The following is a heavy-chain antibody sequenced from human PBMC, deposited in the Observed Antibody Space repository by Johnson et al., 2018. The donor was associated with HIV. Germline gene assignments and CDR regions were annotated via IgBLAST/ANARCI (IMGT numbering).Heavy chain of an antibody. D-gene: IGHD7-27*01. CDR2: IYSGGST. V-gene: IGHV3-66*01. Sequence: VQLVESGGGLVQPGGSLRLSCAASGFTVSSNYMSWVRQAPGKGLEWVSVIYSGGSTYYADSVTGRFTISRDNSKNTLYLQMNSLRAEDTAVYYCASGDELGDDAFDIWGQGTMVTVSS. CDR1: GFTVSSNY. CDR3: ASGDELGDDAFDI. J-gene: IGHJ3*02.